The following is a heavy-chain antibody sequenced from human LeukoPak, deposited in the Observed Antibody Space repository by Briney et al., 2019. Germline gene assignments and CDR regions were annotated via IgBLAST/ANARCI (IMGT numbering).Heavy chain of an antibody. Sequence: ASVKVSCKASGYTFINYDINWVRQATGQGLEWMGWMGSNSGDTGYAQKFQDRVTMTRDTFISTAYMELNNVRSEDTAVYYCVRGPPNWGFDYWGQGTLVTVSS. V-gene: IGHV1-8*01. D-gene: IGHD7-27*01. J-gene: IGHJ4*02. CDR1: GYTFINYD. CDR3: VRGPPNWGFDY. CDR2: MGSNSGDT.